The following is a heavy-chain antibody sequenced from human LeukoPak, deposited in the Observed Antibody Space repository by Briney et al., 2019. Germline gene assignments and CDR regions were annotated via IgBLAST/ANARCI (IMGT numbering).Heavy chain of an antibody. J-gene: IGHJ3*02. CDR3: ARGYYDSSAYGSAFDI. V-gene: IGHV4-34*01. D-gene: IGHD3-22*01. CDR2: INHSGST. Sequence: SETLSLTCAVYGGSFSGYYWSWIRQPPGKGLEWIGEINHSGSTNYNPSLKSRVTISVDTSKNQFSLKLSSVTAADTAVYYCARGYYDSSAYGSAFDIWGQGTMVTVSS. CDR1: GGSFSGYY.